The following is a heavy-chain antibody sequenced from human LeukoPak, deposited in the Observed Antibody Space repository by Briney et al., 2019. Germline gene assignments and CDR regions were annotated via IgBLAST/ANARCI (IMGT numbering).Heavy chain of an antibody. J-gene: IGHJ4*02. CDR1: GDSISSTTYY. Sequence: SETLSLTCTVSGDSISSTTYYWGFIRQPPGTGLEWIGSIYYRGNTYYNPSLKSRVTISVDTSNNQFSLKLSSVTAADTAVYYCARLYSGTRPPDYWGQGTLVTVSS. D-gene: IGHD6-6*01. V-gene: IGHV4-39*01. CDR2: IYYRGNT. CDR3: ARLYSGTRPPDY.